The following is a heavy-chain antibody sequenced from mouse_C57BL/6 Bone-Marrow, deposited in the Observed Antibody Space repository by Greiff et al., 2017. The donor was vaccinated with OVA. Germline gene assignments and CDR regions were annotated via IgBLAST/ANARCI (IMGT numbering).Heavy chain of an antibody. J-gene: IGHJ2*01. CDR1: GYTFTSYW. CDR3: AMLWLRNY. CDR2: IDPSDSYT. V-gene: IGHV1-69*01. Sequence: QVQLQQPGAELVMPGASVKLSCKASGYTFTSYWMHWVKQRPGQGLEWIGEIDPSDSYTNYNQKFKGKSTLTVDKSSSTAYMQLSSLTSEDSAVDYCAMLWLRNYWGQGTTLTVSS. D-gene: IGHD2-2*01.